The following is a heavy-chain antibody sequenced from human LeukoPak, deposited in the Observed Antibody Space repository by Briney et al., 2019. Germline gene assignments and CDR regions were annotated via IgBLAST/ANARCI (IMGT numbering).Heavy chain of an antibody. V-gene: IGHV3-23*01. J-gene: IGHJ4*02. CDR2: ISGSGGST. CDR1: GFTFSSYA. CDR3: ARDTLDDY. Sequence: GGSLRLSCAASGFTFSSYAMSWVRQAPGKGLEWVSAISGSGGSTYYADSVKGRFTTSRDNSKNTLYMQMYSLRAEDTAVYYCARDTLDDYWGQGTLVTVSS.